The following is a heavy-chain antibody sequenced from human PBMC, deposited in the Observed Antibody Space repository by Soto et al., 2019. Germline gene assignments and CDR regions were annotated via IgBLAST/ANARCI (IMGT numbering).Heavy chain of an antibody. CDR1: GYTFTSYG. Sequence: ASVKVSCKASGYTFTSYGISWVRQAPGQGLEWMGWISAYNGNTNYAQKHQGRVTMTTDTSTSTAYMELRSLRSDDTAVYYCARDQRVYYDSSGYYYNFDYWGQGTLVTVSS. CDR3: ARDQRVYYDSSGYYYNFDY. D-gene: IGHD3-22*01. V-gene: IGHV1-18*01. J-gene: IGHJ4*02. CDR2: ISAYNGNT.